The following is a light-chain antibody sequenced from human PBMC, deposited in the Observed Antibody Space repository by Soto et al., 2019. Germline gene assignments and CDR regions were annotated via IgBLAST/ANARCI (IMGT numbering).Light chain of an antibody. Sequence: QSALTQPASVSASPGQSITISCTGTSSDVGSYNLVSWFQQHPGKAPKLIIYDVSQRPSGVSNRFSGSKSGNTASLTISGLQTDDEADYHCCSYTGSSPLYVFGTGTKVTVL. J-gene: IGLJ1*01. V-gene: IGLV2-23*02. CDR1: SSDVGSYNL. CDR3: CSYTGSSPLYV. CDR2: DVS.